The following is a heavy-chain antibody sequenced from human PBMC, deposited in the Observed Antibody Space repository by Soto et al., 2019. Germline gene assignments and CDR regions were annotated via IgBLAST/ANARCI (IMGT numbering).Heavy chain of an antibody. CDR3: AKADGQQWLIPHLDN. J-gene: IGHJ4*02. Sequence: LRLSCVASGFNFKKFAMAWVRQAAGEGLEWVSGISCCGGSASYADSVKGRFSIARDDSKNTVSLQLNSLRVEDTAQYYCAKADGQQWLIPHLDNWGQGTLVTVSS. V-gene: IGHV3-23*01. CDR1: GFNFKKFA. CDR2: ISCCGGSA. D-gene: IGHD6-19*01.